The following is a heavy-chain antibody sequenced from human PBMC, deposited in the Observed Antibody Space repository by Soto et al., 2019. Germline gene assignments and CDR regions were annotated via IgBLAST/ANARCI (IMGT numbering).Heavy chain of an antibody. CDR2: ISGSGGST. CDR1: GFTFSNYA. CDR3: AKGSIAARMYYFDS. D-gene: IGHD6-6*01. Sequence: GGSLRLSCAASGFTFSNYAMSWVRQAPGKGLEWVSAISGSGGSTYYADSVKGRFTISRDNSKNTLYLQMNSLRAEDTAVYYCAKGSIAARMYYFDSWGQGTLVTVSS. J-gene: IGHJ4*02. V-gene: IGHV3-23*01.